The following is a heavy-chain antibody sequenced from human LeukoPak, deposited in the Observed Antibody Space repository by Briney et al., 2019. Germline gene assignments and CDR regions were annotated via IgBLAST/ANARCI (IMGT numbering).Heavy chain of an antibody. J-gene: IGHJ5*02. CDR2: IIPIFGTA. V-gene: IGHV1-69*13. CDR1: GGTFSSYA. CDR3: ARDRPTPGGRWFDP. Sequence: GASVKVSCKASGGTFSSYAISWVRQAPGQGLEWMGGIIPIFGTANYAQKFQGRVTITADESTSTAYMELSSLRSEDTAVYYCARDRPTPGGRWFDPWGQGTLVTVSS. D-gene: IGHD6-6*01.